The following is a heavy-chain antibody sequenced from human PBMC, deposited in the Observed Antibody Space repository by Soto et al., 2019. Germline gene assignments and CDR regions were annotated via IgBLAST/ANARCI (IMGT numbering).Heavy chain of an antibody. J-gene: IGHJ6*02. D-gene: IGHD6-19*01. CDR2: INPSGGST. CDR1: GYTLTSYY. Sequence: ASVKVSCKASGYTLTSYYMHWVRQAPGQVLEWMGIINPSGGSTSYAQKFQGRFTMTRDTSTSTVYMELSSLRSEDTAVYYCARAKGIAVAGTPGGMDVWGQGTTVTVPS. CDR3: ARAKGIAVAGTPGGMDV. V-gene: IGHV1-46*01.